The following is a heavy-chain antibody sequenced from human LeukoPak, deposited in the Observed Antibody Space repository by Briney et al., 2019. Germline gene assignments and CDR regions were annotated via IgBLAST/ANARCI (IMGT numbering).Heavy chain of an antibody. CDR2: IYYSGST. V-gene: IGHV4-31*03. J-gene: IGHJ1*01. D-gene: IGHD2-15*01. CDR3: ALGYCGGGSCYAREYFQH. Sequence: SETLSLTCTVSGGSISSGGYYWTWIRQHPGRGLEWIGYIYYSGSTYYNPSLKSRVTISVDTSKNQFSLRLSSVTAADTAVYYCALGYCGGGSCYAREYFQHWGQGTLVTVSS. CDR1: GGSISSGGYY.